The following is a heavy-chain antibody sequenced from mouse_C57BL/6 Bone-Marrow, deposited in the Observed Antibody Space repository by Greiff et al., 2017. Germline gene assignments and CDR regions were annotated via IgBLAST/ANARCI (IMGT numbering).Heavy chain of an antibody. CDR1: GYAFSSSW. V-gene: IGHV1-82*01. Sequence: VQLQQSGPELVKPGASVKISCKASGYAFSSSWMNWVKQRPGKGLEWIGRIYPGDGDTNYNGKFKGKATLTADKSSSTAYMQLSSLTSGDSAVYFWEGGINQGAMDYGGKETSATVSS. CDR2: IYPGDGDT. D-gene: IGHD2-4*01. CDR3: EGGINQGAMDY. J-gene: IGHJ4*01.